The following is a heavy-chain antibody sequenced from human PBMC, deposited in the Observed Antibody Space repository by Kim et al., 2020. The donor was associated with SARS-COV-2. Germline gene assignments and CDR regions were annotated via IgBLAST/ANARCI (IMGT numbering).Heavy chain of an antibody. D-gene: IGHD6-13*01. CDR1: GFSFSGSG. J-gene: IGHJ6*02. CDR3: AAAKEEEGSLNFAMAV. V-gene: IGHV3-73*01. Sequence: GGSLRLSCAASGFSFSGSGLDWVRQASGKGLEWVARIRSKRNNYATEYAASVRGRFSISRDDSKNTAYLQMNSLKTEDTAVYYCAAAKEEEGSLNFAMAVWGQGTTVTVSS. CDR2: IRSKRNNYAT.